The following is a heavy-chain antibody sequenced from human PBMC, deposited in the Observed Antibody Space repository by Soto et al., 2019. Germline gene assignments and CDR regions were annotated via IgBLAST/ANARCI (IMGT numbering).Heavy chain of an antibody. V-gene: IGHV3-21*01. CDR3: ARDYVTLYTSGWYSDY. CDR1: GFIFSTSS. CDR2: ISSSSSYI. J-gene: IGHJ4*02. Sequence: GGSLRLSCAASGFIFSTSSMNWVRQAPGKGLEWVSSISSSSSYIYYADSVEGRFTISRDNAKNSLYLQMHSLRVEDTAVYYCARDYVTLYTSGWYSDYWGQGT. D-gene: IGHD6-19*01.